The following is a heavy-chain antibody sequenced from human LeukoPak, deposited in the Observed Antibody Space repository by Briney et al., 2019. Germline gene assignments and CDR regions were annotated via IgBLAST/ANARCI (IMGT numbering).Heavy chain of an antibody. D-gene: IGHD3-10*01. V-gene: IGHV3-23*01. J-gene: IGHJ4*02. CDR2: ISGSGGST. CDR1: GFTFSNHW. Sequence: PGGSLRLSCAASGFTFSNHWMTWVRQAPGKGLEWVSAISGSGGSTYYADSVKGRFTISRDNSKNTLYLQMNSLRAEDTAVYYCAKKPLWFGELFRGYYFDYWGQGTLVTVSS. CDR3: AKKPLWFGELFRGYYFDY.